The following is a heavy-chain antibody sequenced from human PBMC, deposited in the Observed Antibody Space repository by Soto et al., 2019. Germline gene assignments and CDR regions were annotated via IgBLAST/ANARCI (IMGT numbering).Heavy chain of an antibody. D-gene: IGHD3-22*01. CDR3: ARVYRYYDSSGSGSFGWFDP. Sequence: SSETLSLTCAVSGYSISSGYYWGWIRQPPGKGLEWIGSIYHSGSTYYNPSLKSRVTISVDTSKNQFSLKLSSVTAADTAVYYCARVYRYYDSSGSGSFGWFDPWGQGTLVTVSS. J-gene: IGHJ5*02. CDR2: IYHSGST. V-gene: IGHV4-38-2*01. CDR1: GYSISSGYY.